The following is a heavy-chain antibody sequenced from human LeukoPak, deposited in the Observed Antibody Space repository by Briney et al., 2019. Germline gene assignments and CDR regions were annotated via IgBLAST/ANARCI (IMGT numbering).Heavy chain of an antibody. Sequence: GESLKISCKGSGYSFTSYWIGWVRQMPGKGLEWMGIIYPGDSDTRYSPSFQGQVTISADKSISTAYLQWSSLKASDTAVYYCARDRQVLTGYYCSDIWGQGTMVTVSS. J-gene: IGHJ3*02. D-gene: IGHD3-9*01. CDR1: GYSFTSYW. CDR2: IYPGDSDT. V-gene: IGHV5-51*01. CDR3: ARDRQVLTGYYCSDI.